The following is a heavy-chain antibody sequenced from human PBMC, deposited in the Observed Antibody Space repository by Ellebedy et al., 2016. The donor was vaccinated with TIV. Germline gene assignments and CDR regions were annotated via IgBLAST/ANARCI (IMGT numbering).Heavy chain of an antibody. Sequence: GGSLRLXXAASGFTFSSYGMHWVRQAPGKGLEWVAVISYDGSNKYYADSVKGRFTISRDNSKNTLYLQMNSLRAEDTAVYYCARVFAPRDGYNKYYFDYWGQGTLVTVSS. J-gene: IGHJ4*02. D-gene: IGHD5-24*01. CDR1: GFTFSSYG. CDR2: ISYDGSNK. CDR3: ARVFAPRDGYNKYYFDY. V-gene: IGHV3-30*03.